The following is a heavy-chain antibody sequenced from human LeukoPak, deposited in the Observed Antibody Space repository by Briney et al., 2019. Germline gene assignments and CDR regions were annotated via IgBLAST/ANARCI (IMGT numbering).Heavy chain of an antibody. Sequence: GGSLRLSCAASGFTFSSYWMSWVRQAPGKGLEWVAVISYDGSYKYYGDSVKGRFTISRDNSKNTLYLQMNSLRAEDTAVYYCARDPGSSIAVAGFDLWGRGTLVTVSS. V-gene: IGHV3-30*03. CDR3: ARDPGSSIAVAGFDL. J-gene: IGHJ2*01. D-gene: IGHD6-19*01. CDR1: GFTFSSYW. CDR2: ISYDGSYK.